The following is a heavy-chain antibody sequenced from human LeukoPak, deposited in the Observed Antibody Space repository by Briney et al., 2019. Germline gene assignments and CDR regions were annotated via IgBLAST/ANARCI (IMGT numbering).Heavy chain of an antibody. CDR1: GYIFSHYD. CDR3: VRGTSSGWYGHWFDS. CDR2: MNPGTGNT. V-gene: IGHV1-8*01. D-gene: IGHD6-13*01. Sequence: ASVKVSCKASGYIFSHYDINWVRQATGQGLEWMGWMNPGTGNTGYAQKFQGRITMTTNTSITTAYLEVSGLRSEDTAVYYCVRGTSSGWYGHWFDSWGQGPLVIVSS. J-gene: IGHJ5*01.